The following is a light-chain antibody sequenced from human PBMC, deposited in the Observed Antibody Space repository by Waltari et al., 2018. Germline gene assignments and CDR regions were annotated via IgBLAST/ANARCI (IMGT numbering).Light chain of an antibody. J-gene: IGKJ4*01. CDR3: QQYKSFPLT. V-gene: IGKV1-33*01. CDR2: YVS. Sequence: DIKMTQSPSSLSASVGDRVTITCRASQAITDYLSWHQQKPGKAPKSLIHYVSNLETGVPTRFSGRRSGTEYILTISSLQPEDAATYYCQQYKSFPLTFGGGTKVEIK. CDR1: QAITDY.